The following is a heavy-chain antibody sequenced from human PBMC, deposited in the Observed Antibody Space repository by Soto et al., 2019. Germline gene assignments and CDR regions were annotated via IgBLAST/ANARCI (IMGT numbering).Heavy chain of an antibody. CDR1: GYTFTSYD. CDR2: MNPNSGNT. CDR3: ARGGDIVATRGGYYYGMDV. D-gene: IGHD5-12*01. Sequence: QVQLVQSGAEVKKPGASVKVSCKASGYTFTSYDINWVRQATGQGLEWMGWMNPNSGNTGYAQKXXGRDTMTRNTXXSXAXKELSSLRSEDTAVYYCARGGDIVATRGGYYYGMDVWGQGTTVTVSS. V-gene: IGHV1-8*01. J-gene: IGHJ6*02.